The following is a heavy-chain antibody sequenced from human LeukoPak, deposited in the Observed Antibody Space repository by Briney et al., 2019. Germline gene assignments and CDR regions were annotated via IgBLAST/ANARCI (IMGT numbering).Heavy chain of an antibody. CDR1: GYTFTSYG. J-gene: IGHJ4*02. D-gene: IGHD1-26*01. CDR3: ASWAYSGSYLGGFDY. V-gene: IGHV1-18*01. CDR2: ISAYNGNT. Sequence: GASVKVSCKASGYTFTSYGISWVRQAPGQGVEWMGWISAYNGNTNYAQKLQGRVTMTTDTSTSTAYMELRSLRSDDTAVYYCASWAYSGSYLGGFDYWGQGTLVTVSS.